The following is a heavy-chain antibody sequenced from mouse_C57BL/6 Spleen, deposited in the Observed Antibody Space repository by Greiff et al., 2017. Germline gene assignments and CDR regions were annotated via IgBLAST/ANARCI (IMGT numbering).Heavy chain of an antibody. Sequence: EVKLMASGGGLVQPGGSLKLSCAASGFTFSDYVMAWVRQAPRKGPEGVAFISNLAYSIYYADTVTGRFTISRENAKNTLYLEMSSLRSEDTAMYYCARRGNYDYAMDYWGQGTSVTVSS. D-gene: IGHD2-4*01. V-gene: IGHV5-15*04. J-gene: IGHJ4*01. CDR2: ISNLAYSI. CDR1: GFTFSDYV. CDR3: ARRGNYDYAMDY.